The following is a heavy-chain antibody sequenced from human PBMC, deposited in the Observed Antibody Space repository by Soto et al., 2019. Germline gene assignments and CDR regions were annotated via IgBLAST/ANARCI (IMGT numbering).Heavy chain of an antibody. V-gene: IGHV3-23*01. D-gene: IGHD1-26*01. Sequence: EVQLLESGGRLVKPGGSLRLSCVASGFTFGSYAMSWVRQAPGQGLDWVSTISGGDTTQYAESVKGRLTISRDKAKNALYLQMNTLRVEDTAIYYCATGWDMAKFWADWGQGTLVSVSS. J-gene: IGHJ4*02. CDR2: ISGGDTT. CDR1: GFTFGSYA. CDR3: ATGWDMAKFWAD.